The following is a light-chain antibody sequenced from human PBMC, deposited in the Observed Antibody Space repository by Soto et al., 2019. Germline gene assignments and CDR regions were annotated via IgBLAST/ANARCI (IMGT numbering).Light chain of an antibody. V-gene: IGKV2-28*01. CDR1: QSLLHSKGYNY. CDR2: LGS. CDR3: MQALQTWT. J-gene: IGKJ1*01. Sequence: DIVMTQSPLSLPVTPGEPASISCRSSQSLLHSKGYNYLEWYLQKPGQSPQLLIYLGSNRSSGVPDRVSGSGSGTDFTLKISRVEDEDVGVYYCMQALQTWTFGQGTKVEIK.